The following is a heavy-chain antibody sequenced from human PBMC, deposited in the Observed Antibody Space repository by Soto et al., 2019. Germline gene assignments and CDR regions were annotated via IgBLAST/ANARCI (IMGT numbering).Heavy chain of an antibody. V-gene: IGHV4-39*01. CDR1: GGSISSSSFY. J-gene: IGHJ4*02. D-gene: IGHD6-13*01. CDR2: IYYSGST. CDR3: ARPSTGYSVEVAY. Sequence: SETLSLTCTVSGGSISSSSFYWSWIRQPPGKGLESIAAIYYSGSTYYNPSLKSRVTIFVDKAQNQFSLRLTSVPAADTAVYYCARPSTGYSVEVAYWAQGTLVTVPS.